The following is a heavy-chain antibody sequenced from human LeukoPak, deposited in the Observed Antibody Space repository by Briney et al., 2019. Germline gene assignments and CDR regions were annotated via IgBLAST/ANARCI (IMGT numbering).Heavy chain of an antibody. D-gene: IGHD3-22*01. CDR1: GYTFTAYY. CDR2: INPNSGGT. V-gene: IGHV1-2*02. J-gene: IGHJ4*02. CDR3: ARADSMAAGY. Sequence: ASVKVSCKASGYTFTAYYIHWVRQAPGQGLEWMGWINPNSGGTNYAQKSQGSVTMTRDTSISTVYMELSGLRSDDMAVYYCARADSMAAGYWGQGTLVIVSS.